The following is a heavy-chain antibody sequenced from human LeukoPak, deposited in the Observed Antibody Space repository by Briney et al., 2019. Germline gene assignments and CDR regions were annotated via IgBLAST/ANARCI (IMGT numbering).Heavy chain of an antibody. V-gene: IGHV4-39*01. D-gene: IGHD5-12*01. CDR1: GGSISSSSYY. J-gene: IGHJ4*02. CDR3: VSLSGPSRV. CDR2: IYYSGST. Sequence: KPSETLSLTCTVSGGSISSSSYYWGWLRQPPGKGLEWIGSIYYSGSTYYNPSLKSRVTISVDTSKNQFSLKLSSVTAADTAVYYCVSLSGPSRVWGQGTLVTVSS.